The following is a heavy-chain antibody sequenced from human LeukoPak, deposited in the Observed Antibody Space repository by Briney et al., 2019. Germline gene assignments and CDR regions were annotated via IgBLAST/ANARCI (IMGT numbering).Heavy chain of an antibody. D-gene: IGHD4-17*01. Sequence: PGGSLRLSCAASGFTFSSYWMSWVRQAPGKGLEWVANIKQDGSEKYYVDSVKGRFTISRDNAKNSLYLQMNSLRAEDTAVYYCARGFDGDYDIYFDYWGQGTLVTVSS. V-gene: IGHV3-7*01. CDR3: ARGFDGDYDIYFDY. J-gene: IGHJ4*02. CDR1: GFTFSSYW. CDR2: IKQDGSEK.